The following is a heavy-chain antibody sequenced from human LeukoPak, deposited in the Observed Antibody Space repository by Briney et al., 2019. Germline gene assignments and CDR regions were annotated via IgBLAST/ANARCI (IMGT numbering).Heavy chain of an antibody. J-gene: IGHJ4*02. Sequence: SSQTLSLTCAVPGGSISSGGYSWSWIRQPPGKGLEWIGYIYHSGGTSYNPSLKSRVTISLDRSKNQFSLKLSSVTAADTAVYYCASGPRYYGSGSLDYWGQGTLVTVSS. D-gene: IGHD3-10*01. V-gene: IGHV4-30-2*01. CDR2: IYHSGGT. CDR3: ASGPRYYGSGSLDY. CDR1: GGSISSGGYS.